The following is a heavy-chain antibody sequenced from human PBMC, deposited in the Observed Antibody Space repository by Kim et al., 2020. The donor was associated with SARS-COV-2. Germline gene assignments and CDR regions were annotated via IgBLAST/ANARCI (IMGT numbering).Heavy chain of an antibody. V-gene: IGHV3-30-3*01. Sequence: GGSLRLSCAASGFTFSSYAMHWVRQAPGKGLEWVAVISYDGSNKYYADSVKGRFTISRDNSKNTLYLQMNSLRAEDTAVYYCARVPYDILTGYSYDYYYGVDVWGQGTTGTVSS. J-gene: IGHJ6*02. CDR3: ARVPYDILTGYSYDYYYGVDV. CDR1: GFTFSSYA. CDR2: ISYDGSNK. D-gene: IGHD3-9*01.